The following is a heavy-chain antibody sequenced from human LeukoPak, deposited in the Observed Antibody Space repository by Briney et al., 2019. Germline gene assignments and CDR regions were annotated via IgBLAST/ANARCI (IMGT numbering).Heavy chain of an antibody. D-gene: IGHD3-16*01. J-gene: IGHJ4*02. Sequence: GGSLRLSCAASGFTFSSYGMHWVRQAPGKGLEWVAVIWYDGSNKYYADSVKGRFTISRDNAKNTLYLQMNRLRAQDTAVYCCARDLSDAFDFDYWGEGTLVTVSS. CDR3: ARDLSDAFDFDY. V-gene: IGHV3-33*01. CDR2: IWYDGSNK. CDR1: GFTFSSYG.